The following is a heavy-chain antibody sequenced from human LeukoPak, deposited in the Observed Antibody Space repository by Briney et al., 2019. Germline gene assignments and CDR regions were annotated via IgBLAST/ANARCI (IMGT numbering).Heavy chain of an antibody. J-gene: IGHJ4*02. CDR1: GGTFSSYA. Sequence: SVTLSCNVSGGTFSSYAISWVRQAPGQGLEWMGRIIPIFGTTNYAQKFQGRVTITTDDSTSTACMELSSLRSEYTAVYYCARLVRVGYGDGDWGQGTLVTVSS. CDR2: IIPIFGTT. D-gene: IGHD4-17*01. CDR3: ARLVRVGYGDGD. V-gene: IGHV1-69*05.